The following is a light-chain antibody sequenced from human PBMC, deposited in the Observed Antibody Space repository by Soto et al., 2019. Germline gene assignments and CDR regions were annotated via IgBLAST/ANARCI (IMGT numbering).Light chain of an antibody. J-gene: IGKJ1*01. Sequence: DIQMTQSPSTLSASVGDRVILTCRASQRIGSWLAWYQQKAGKGPKLLIYKASSLKSGVPSRFSGSGSGTEFTLTISSLQPDDFATYYGQQYNNDSPWTFGQGTKVEVK. CDR3: QQYNNDSPWT. V-gene: IGKV1-5*03. CDR2: KAS. CDR1: QRIGSW.